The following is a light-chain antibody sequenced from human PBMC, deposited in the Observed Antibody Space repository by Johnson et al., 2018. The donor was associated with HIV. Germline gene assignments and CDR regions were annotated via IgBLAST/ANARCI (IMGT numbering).Light chain of an antibody. CDR2: ENY. V-gene: IGLV1-51*02. Sequence: QSVLSQPPSVSAAPGQKVTISCSGSSSNIGNNYVSWYQQLPGTAPKLLIYENYKRPSGIPDRFSGSKSGTSASLAISGLQAGDEADYYCAAWDDSLSAEVFGTGTKVTVL. J-gene: IGLJ1*01. CDR3: AAWDDSLSAEV. CDR1: SSNIGNNY.